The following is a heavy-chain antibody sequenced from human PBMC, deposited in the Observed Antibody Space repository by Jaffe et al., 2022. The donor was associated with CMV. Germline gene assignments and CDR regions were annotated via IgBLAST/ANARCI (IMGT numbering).Heavy chain of an antibody. CDR1: GYSSSDFSDFY. V-gene: IGHV1-2*02. J-gene: IGHJ4*02. CDR3: ALGDSFDY. Sequence: QVQLMQSGAEVKKPGASVKVSCKTSGYSSSDFSDFYIHWLRRAPGQGPEWMGWINVKSGGTSYVEKFEGRVTMTQDTSISTVYMELNRLRSDDTAIYYCALGDSFDYWGQGTQVTVSS. CDR2: INVKSGGT. D-gene: IGHD2-21*02.